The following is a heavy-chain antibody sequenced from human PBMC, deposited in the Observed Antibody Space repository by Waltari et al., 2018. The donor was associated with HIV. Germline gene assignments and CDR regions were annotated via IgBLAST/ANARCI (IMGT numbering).Heavy chain of an antibody. Sequence: QVQLQESGPGLVKPSGTLSLTCVVSGAATRSCICWSWVRQPPGKGLEWIGEIYHSGTTNYNPSLKSRVAISMDQSENQFSLILNSVTAADTAMYFCARARPLLTTWAGVFDIWGRGTMVIVSS. CDR2: IYHSGTT. CDR1: GAATRSCIC. D-gene: IGHD4-17*01. CDR3: ARARPLLTTWAGVFDI. V-gene: IGHV4-4*02. J-gene: IGHJ3*02.